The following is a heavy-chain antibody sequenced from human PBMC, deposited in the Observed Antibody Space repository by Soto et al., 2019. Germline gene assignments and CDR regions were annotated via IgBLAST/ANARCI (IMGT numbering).Heavy chain of an antibody. Sequence: ASVKVSCKASGGTFSSYAISWVRQAPGQGLEWMGGIIPIFGTANYAQKFQGRVTITADESTSTAYMELSSLRSEDTAVYYCAREGGEDYYGSGSYPLDYWGQGTLVTVSS. D-gene: IGHD3-10*01. J-gene: IGHJ4*02. CDR2: IIPIFGTA. V-gene: IGHV1-69*13. CDR3: AREGGEDYYGSGSYPLDY. CDR1: GGTFSSYA.